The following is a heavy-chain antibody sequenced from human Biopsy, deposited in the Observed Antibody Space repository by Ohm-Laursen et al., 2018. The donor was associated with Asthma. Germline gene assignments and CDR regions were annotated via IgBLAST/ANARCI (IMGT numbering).Heavy chain of an antibody. D-gene: IGHD3-10*01. Sequence: SLRLSCAASGFAVSRDYMFWVRQAPGKGLEWVSVIYSGGTSHTADSVKGRFTISIDKSENTLYLQMNSLRAEDTAVYYCAKDERLYYGSDSKYMQPVPLGDWGQGTLVIVSA. CDR1: GFAVSRDY. V-gene: IGHV3-53*01. CDR2: IYSGGTS. CDR3: AKDERLYYGSDSKYMQPVPLGD. J-gene: IGHJ4*02.